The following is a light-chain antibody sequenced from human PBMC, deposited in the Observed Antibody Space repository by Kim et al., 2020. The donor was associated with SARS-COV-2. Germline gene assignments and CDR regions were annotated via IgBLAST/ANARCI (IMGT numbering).Light chain of an antibody. J-gene: IGLJ1*01. V-gene: IGLV2-14*03. Sequence: QSITISCTGPSSDVGSYNYVSWYQQHPGKAPKLMIYAVSNRPSGVSNRFSGSKSGNTASLTISVLQAEDEADYYCSSYTRSSTNYVFGTGTKVTVL. CDR1: SSDVGSYNY. CDR2: AVS. CDR3: SSYTRSSTNYV.